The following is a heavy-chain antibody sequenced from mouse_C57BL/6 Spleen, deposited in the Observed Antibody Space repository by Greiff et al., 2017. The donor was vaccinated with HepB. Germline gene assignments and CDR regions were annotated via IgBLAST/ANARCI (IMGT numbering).Heavy chain of an antibody. Sequence: EVQLQQSGPELVKPGASVKISCKASGYSFTGYYMNWVKQSPEKSLEWIGEINPSTGGTTYNQKFKAKATLTVDKSSSTAYIQLKSLTSEDSAVYYWARAGRDYYGSSCFAYWGQGTLVTVSA. CDR2: INPSTGGT. V-gene: IGHV1-42*01. CDR3: ARAGRDYYGSSCFAY. D-gene: IGHD1-1*01. J-gene: IGHJ3*01. CDR1: GYSFTGYY.